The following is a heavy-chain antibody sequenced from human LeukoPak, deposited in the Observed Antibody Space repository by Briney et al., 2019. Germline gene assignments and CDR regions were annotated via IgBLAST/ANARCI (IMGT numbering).Heavy chain of an antibody. CDR3: TTVRADYDSSGYEEYFQH. CDR1: GFTFSNAW. CDR2: IESKTDGGTT. V-gene: IGHV3-15*04. Sequence: GGSLRLSCAASGFTFSNAWMSWVRQAPGKGLEWVGRIESKTDGGTTDYAAPVKGRFTISRDDSKNTLYLQMNSLKTEDTAVYYCTTVRADYDSSGYEEYFQHWGQGTLVTVSS. D-gene: IGHD3-22*01. J-gene: IGHJ1*01.